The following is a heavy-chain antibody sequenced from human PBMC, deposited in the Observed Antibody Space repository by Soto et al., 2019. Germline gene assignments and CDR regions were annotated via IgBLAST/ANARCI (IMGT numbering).Heavy chain of an antibody. CDR3: ARDLHISXSDGSCSGSYYYYVMDV. CDR1: GGAINSGGYY. D-gene: IGHD2-15*01. J-gene: IGHJ6*02. CDR2: IHYSGSA. Sequence: SETLSLTSPVSGGAINSGGYYCAWIRQSPGKGLEWIGHIHYSGSAYYNPSLKSRPTISVDTSKNQFSLKLTSVTAADTAVYYCARDLHISXSDGSCSGSYYYYVMDVWGQGTTVTVSS. V-gene: IGHV4-31*03.